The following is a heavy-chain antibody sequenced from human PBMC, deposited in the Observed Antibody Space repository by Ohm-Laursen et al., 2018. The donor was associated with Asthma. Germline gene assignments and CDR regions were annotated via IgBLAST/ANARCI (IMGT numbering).Heavy chain of an antibody. V-gene: IGHV3-48*01. CDR2: ISKSTRTI. CDR1: GFTFSPYS. J-gene: IGHJ4*02. Sequence: SLRLSCSASGFTFSPYSMNWVRQAPGKGLEWVSYISKSTRTIKYADSVKGRFTISRDNSKNTVNLQLNSLRVEDTAVYYCAREDRNSWDFDFWGQGTLVTVSS. D-gene: IGHD6-13*01. CDR3: AREDRNSWDFDF.